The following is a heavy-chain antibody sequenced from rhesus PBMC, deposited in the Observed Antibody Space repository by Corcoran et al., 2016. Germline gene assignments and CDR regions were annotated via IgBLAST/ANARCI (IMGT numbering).Heavy chain of an antibody. V-gene: IGHV3S22*01. D-gene: IGHD3-28*01. Sequence: EVQLVESGGGLVQPGGSLRLSCAASGFTFSDYYMSWVRQAPGTGPEWVGFIRKKANGGTAEYAASVKGRFTISRDDSKSIASLQMNSLKTEDTAVYYCARYVSGYYVDYWGQGVLVTVSS. CDR2: IRKKANGGTA. CDR3: ARYVSGYYVDY. CDR1: GFTFSDYY. J-gene: IGHJ4*01.